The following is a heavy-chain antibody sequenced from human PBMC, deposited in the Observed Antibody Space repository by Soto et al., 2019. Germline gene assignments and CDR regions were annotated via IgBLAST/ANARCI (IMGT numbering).Heavy chain of an antibody. CDR3: ARGRALRTTSCHTSRSAFDF. D-gene: IGHD2-2*01. CDR1: GFTFSGYW. J-gene: IGHJ3*01. Sequence: EVLLVESGGGLVQPGGSLRLSCAASGFTFSGYWMSWVRQAPGKGLEWVANIKQDGSEKYYVESLKGRFTISRDQAQKSPYLQGNSLRVEDTAVYYCARGRALRTTSCHTSRSAFDFWGQGTVVTVSS. CDR2: IKQDGSEK. V-gene: IGHV3-7*01.